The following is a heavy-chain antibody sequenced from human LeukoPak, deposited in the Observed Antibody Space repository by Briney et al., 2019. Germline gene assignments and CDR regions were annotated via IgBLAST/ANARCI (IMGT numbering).Heavy chain of an antibody. V-gene: IGHV3-48*01. CDR3: ARSTGYLYY. D-gene: IGHD3-16*02. CDR2: ISSSSSTI. J-gene: IGHJ4*02. Sequence: PGGSLRLSCTASGFTFSSYWMHWVRQAPGKGLEWVSYISSSSSTIYYADSVKGRFTISRDNAKNSLYLQMNSLRAEDTAVYYCARSTGYLYYWGQGTLVTVSS. CDR1: GFTFSSYW.